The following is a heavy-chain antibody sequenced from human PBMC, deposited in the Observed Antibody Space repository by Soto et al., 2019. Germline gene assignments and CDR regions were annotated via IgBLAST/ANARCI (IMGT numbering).Heavy chain of an antibody. CDR3: ARDLHSGGKYWYFDI. J-gene: IGHJ2*01. D-gene: IGHD2-15*01. V-gene: IGHV1-18*01. Sequence: QVQLVQSGAEVKKPGASVKVSCKASGYTFTHYGITWVRQAPGPGLEWMGWINSFSGDTNYPQKLQGRLTMTTDTSTNTVYMELRNLRSDDTAVYYCARDLHSGGKYWYFDIWGRGTLVTVSS. CDR1: GYTFTHYG. CDR2: INSFSGDT.